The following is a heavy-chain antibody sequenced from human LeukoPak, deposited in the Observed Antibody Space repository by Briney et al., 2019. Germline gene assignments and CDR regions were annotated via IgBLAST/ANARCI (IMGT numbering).Heavy chain of an antibody. CDR3: ARTAMVRGVIPRRYYYYMDV. J-gene: IGHJ6*03. CDR1: GGSISSYY. Sequence: SETLSLTCTVSGGSISSYYWSWIRQPPGKGLALIGYIYYSGSTNYNPSLKSRVTISVDTSKNQFSLKLSSVTAADTAVYYCARTAMVRGVIPRRYYYYMDVWGKGTTVTVSS. CDR2: IYYSGST. D-gene: IGHD3-10*01. V-gene: IGHV4-59*01.